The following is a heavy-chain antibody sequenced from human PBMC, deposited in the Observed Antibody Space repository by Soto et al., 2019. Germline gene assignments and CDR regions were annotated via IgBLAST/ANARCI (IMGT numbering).Heavy chain of an antibody. CDR1: GFTFSTYA. Sequence: PGGSLRLSCAASGFTFSTYAMSWVRQPPGKGLEWVSSISGSGAYTYYADSVQGRFTISRDNSKNTLNLQMNSLRAEDTAVYYCARDRHPYSTKYYFDYWGQGTLVTVSS. J-gene: IGHJ4*02. D-gene: IGHD2-2*01. CDR2: ISGSGAYT. CDR3: ARDRHPYSTKYYFDY. V-gene: IGHV3-23*01.